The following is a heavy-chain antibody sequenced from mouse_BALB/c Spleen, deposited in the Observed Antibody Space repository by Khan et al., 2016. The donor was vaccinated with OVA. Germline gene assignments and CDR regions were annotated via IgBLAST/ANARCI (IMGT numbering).Heavy chain of an antibody. D-gene: IGHD2-1*01. CDR2: IYPGNVNT. V-gene: IGHV1S56*01. Sequence: QVQLKQSGPELVKPGTSVRISCKASGYTFTNYYINWVKQRPGQGLEWIGWIYPGNVNTKYNEKFKDKATLTADKSSSTAHMQLSSLTSEDSAVYFCAREGYDDNYRAWFAYWGQGTLVTVSA. CDR3: AREGYDDNYRAWFAY. CDR1: GYTFTNYY. J-gene: IGHJ3*01.